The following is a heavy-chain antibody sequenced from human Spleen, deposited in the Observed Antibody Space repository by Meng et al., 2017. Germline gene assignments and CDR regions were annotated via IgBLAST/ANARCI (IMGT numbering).Heavy chain of an antibody. Sequence: VQLEESGGGLVEPGGSLRLSCAASGFTFSNAWMSWVRQAPGKGLEWVSGITGSGGSTFYADSVKGRFTISRDNSKNILYLQMNSLRAEDTAMYYCAKFVSVSFGDPDYWGQGTLVTVSS. CDR3: AKFVSVSFGDPDY. CDR1: GFTFSNAW. CDR2: ITGSGGST. D-gene: IGHD3-10*01. J-gene: IGHJ4*02. V-gene: IGHV3-23*04.